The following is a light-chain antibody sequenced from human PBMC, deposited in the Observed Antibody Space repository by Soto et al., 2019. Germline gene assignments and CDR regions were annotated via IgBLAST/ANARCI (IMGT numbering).Light chain of an antibody. CDR1: QSIGSW. CDR3: QQYNSWP. Sequence: DIQMTQSPSTLSASVGDRVTITCRASQSIGSWLAWYQQKPGRAPNLLIYRASSLESGVPSRFTGSGSGTEFTLTISSLQPDDFATYYCQQYNSWPFGQGTKVDIK. CDR2: RAS. V-gene: IGKV1-5*03. J-gene: IGKJ1*01.